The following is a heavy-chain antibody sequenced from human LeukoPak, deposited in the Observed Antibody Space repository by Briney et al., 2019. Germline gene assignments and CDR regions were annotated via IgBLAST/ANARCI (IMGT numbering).Heavy chain of an antibody. D-gene: IGHD3-10*01. Sequence: SETLSLTCTVSGGSISSYYWSWIRQPPGKGLEWIGHIYYSGSTNYNPSLKSRVTISVDTSKNQISLKLSSVTAAVTAVYYCASMWDYYGSGSYYLPQGVAFDIWGQGTMVTVSS. CDR3: ASMWDYYGSGSYYLPQGVAFDI. CDR2: IYYSGST. J-gene: IGHJ3*02. CDR1: GGSISSYY. V-gene: IGHV4-59*01.